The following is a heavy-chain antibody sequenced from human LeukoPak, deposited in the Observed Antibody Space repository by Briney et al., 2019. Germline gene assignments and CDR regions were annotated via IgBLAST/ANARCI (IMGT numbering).Heavy chain of an antibody. D-gene: IGHD3-22*01. CDR3: ATYHPPDSSGYSYYYYYMDV. Sequence: GASVKVSCKVSGYTLTELSMHWVRQAPGKGLEWMGGFDPEDGETIYAQKFQGRVTMTEDTSTDTAYRELSSLRSEDTAVYYCATYHPPDSSGYSYYYYYMDVWGKGTTVTVSS. J-gene: IGHJ6*03. CDR1: GYTLTELS. CDR2: FDPEDGET. V-gene: IGHV1-24*01.